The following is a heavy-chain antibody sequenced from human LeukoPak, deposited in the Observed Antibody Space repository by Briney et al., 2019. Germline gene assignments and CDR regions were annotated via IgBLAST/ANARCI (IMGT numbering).Heavy chain of an antibody. D-gene: IGHD5-18*01. CDR3: ATSYGPNPFDY. CDR1: GGTFSSYA. J-gene: IGHJ4*02. Sequence: SVKVSCKASGGTFSSYAISWVRQAPGQGLGWMGGIIPIFGTANYAQKFQGRVTITADESTSTAYMELSSLRSEDTAVYYCATSYGPNPFDYWGQGTLVTVSS. CDR2: IIPIFGTA. V-gene: IGHV1-69*13.